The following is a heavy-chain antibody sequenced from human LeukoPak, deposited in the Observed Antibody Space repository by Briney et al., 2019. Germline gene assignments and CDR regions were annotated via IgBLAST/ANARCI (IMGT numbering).Heavy chain of an antibody. CDR3: ARVPHSSGWYRYFDY. J-gene: IGHJ4*02. Sequence: ASVKVSCKASGGTFSSYAISWVRQAPGQGLERMGRIIPILGIANYAQKFQGRVTITADKSTSTAYMELSSLRSEDTAVYYCARVPHSSGWYRYFDYWGQGTLVTVSS. CDR2: IIPILGIA. CDR1: GGTFSSYA. D-gene: IGHD6-19*01. V-gene: IGHV1-69*04.